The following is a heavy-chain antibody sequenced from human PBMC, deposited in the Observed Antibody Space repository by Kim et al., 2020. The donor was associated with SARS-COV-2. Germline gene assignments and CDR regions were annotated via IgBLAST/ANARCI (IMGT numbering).Heavy chain of an antibody. V-gene: IGHV3-23*01. CDR2: VSSGATST. CDR3: VKGGGSIYRYFDY. CDR1: GFTFSDYA. J-gene: IGHJ4*02. Sequence: WGSLRLSCGASGFTFSDYAMSWVRQAPGKGLQWVSTVSSGATSTYYADSVKGRFTISRDNSKNTLYMQMNSLRAEDTALYYCVKGGGSIYRYFDYWGQGTLVTVSS.